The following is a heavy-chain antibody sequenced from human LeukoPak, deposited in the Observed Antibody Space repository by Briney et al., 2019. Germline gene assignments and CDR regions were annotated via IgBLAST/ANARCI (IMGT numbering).Heavy chain of an antibody. D-gene: IGHD3-22*01. CDR3: ARAGMYYYDSSGSPIDY. V-gene: IGHV1-2*02. CDR1: GYTFTGYY. Sequence: ASVKVSCKASGYTFTGYYMHWVRQAPGQGLEWMGWINPNSGGTNHAQKFQGRVTMTRDTSISTAYMELSRLRSDDTAVYYSARAGMYYYDSSGSPIDYWGQGTLVTVSS. CDR2: INPNSGGT. J-gene: IGHJ4*02.